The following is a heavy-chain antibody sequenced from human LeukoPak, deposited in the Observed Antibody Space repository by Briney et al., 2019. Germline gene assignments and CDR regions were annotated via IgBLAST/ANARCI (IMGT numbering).Heavy chain of an antibody. V-gene: IGHV4-31*03. CDR2: IYYSGST. CDR1: GGSISSGGYY. CDR3: ASVYPSKGWYKPE. D-gene: IGHD1-14*01. J-gene: IGHJ4*02. Sequence: PSETLSLTCTVSGGSISSGGYYWSWIRQHPGKGLEWIGYIYYSGSTYYNPSLKSRVTISVDTSKNQFSLKLSSVTAADTAVYYCASVYPSKGWYKPEWGQGTLVTVSS.